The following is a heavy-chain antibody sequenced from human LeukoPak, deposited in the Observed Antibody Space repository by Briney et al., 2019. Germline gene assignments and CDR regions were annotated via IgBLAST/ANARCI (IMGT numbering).Heavy chain of an antibody. CDR2: IWYDGSNK. J-gene: IGHJ4*02. D-gene: IGHD6-19*01. V-gene: IGHV3-33*01. Sequence: GGSLRLSCAASGFTFSSYGMHWVRQAPGKGLEWVAVIWYDGSNKYYADSVKGRFTISRDNSKNTLYLQMNSLGAEDTAVYYCARDLSSGWTFDYWGQGTLVTVSS. CDR3: ARDLSSGWTFDY. CDR1: GFTFSSYG.